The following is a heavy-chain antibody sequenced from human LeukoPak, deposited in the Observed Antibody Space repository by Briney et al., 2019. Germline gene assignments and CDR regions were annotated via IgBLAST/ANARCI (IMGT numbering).Heavy chain of an antibody. CDR3: ARSLFDYDILTGHDY. CDR2: IDPSDSYT. Sequence: RGESLKISCKGSGYSSTTYWISWVRQMSGKGLEWMGTIDPSDSYTKYSPTFQGHVTISADKSISTAYLQWSSLKASDTAVYYCARSLFDYDILTGHDYWGQGTLATVSS. J-gene: IGHJ4*02. V-gene: IGHV5-10-1*01. CDR1: GYSSTTYW. D-gene: IGHD3-9*01.